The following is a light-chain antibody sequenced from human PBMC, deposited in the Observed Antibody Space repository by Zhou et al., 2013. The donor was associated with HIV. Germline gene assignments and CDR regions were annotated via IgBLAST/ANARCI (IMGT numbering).Light chain of an antibody. CDR1: QDISSW. CDR2: AAS. V-gene: IGKV1-12*01. CDR3: QQAHSFPRVT. Sequence: DIQMTQSPSSVSASVGDRVTITCRASQDISSWLAWYQQKPGKAPKLLIYAASSLQTGVPSRFSGSGSGTDFTLTITSLQPEDFATYFCQQAHSFPRVTFGGGTKVEMK. J-gene: IGKJ4*01.